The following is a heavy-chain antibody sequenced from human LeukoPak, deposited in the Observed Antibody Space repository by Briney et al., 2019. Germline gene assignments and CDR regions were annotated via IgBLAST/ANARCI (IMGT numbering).Heavy chain of an antibody. V-gene: IGHV3-33*01. D-gene: IGHD6-19*01. CDR1: GFTFTSYG. Sequence: PGRSLRLSCAASGFTFTSYGIDWVRQAPGKGLEWVAVLWYDGSEKYYADSVKGRFTISRDQSKNTAYLQMNSLRAEDTAVYYCARLGSGWSFDYWGQGALVTVSS. CDR3: ARLGSGWSFDY. CDR2: LWYDGSEK. J-gene: IGHJ4*02.